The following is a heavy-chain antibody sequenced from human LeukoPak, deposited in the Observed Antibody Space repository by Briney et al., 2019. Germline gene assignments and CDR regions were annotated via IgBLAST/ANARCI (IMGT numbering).Heavy chain of an antibody. J-gene: IGHJ4*02. CDR2: INHSGST. CDR3: ARGLGATGFY. Sequence: KPSETLSLTCAVYGGSFSGYYWSWIRQPPGKGLEWIGEINHSGSTNYNPSLKSRVTISVDTSKNQFPLKLSSVTAADTAVYYCARGLGATGFYWGQGTLVTVSS. D-gene: IGHD1-26*01. V-gene: IGHV4-34*01. CDR1: GGSFSGYY.